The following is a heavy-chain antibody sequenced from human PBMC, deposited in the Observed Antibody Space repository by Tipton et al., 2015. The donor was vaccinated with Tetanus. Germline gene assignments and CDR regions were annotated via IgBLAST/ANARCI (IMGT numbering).Heavy chain of an antibody. D-gene: IGHD5-18*01. J-gene: IGHJ5*02. V-gene: IGHV4-39*01. CDR2: IYYSGST. Sequence: TLSLTCTVSGGSISSSSYCWGWIRQPPGKGLEWIGSIYYSGSTYYNPSLKSRVTISVDTSKNQFSLKLSSVTAADTAVYYCARGYSYGGGWFDPWGQGTLVTVPS. CDR1: GGSISSSSYC. CDR3: ARGYSYGGGWFDP.